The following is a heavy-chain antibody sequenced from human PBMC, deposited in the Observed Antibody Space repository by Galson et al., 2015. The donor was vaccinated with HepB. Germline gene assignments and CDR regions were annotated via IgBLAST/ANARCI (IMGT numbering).Heavy chain of an antibody. CDR3: AKDPYLYSALAGTMAGFDY. J-gene: IGHJ4*02. CDR2: LSYDGSNK. Sequence: SLRLSCAASGFTYSKYGRPWVGQARGEGVAWGAVLSYDGSNKYYADSVKGRFTISRDNSKNTLYLQMNSLRAEDAALYYCAKDPYLYSALAGTMAGFDYWGQGTLVTVSS. V-gene: IGHV3-30*18. D-gene: IGHD6-19*01. CDR1: GFTYSKYG.